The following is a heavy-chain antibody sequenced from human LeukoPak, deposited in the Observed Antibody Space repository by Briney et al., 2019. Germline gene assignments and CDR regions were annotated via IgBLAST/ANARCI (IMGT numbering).Heavy chain of an antibody. J-gene: IGHJ4*02. D-gene: IGHD3-16*01. V-gene: IGHV4-34*01. CDR1: GGSFTAYT. CDR3: ARLRARGFDY. Sequence: PSETLSLTCVVYGGSFTAYTWSWIRRSPGKGLEWIGEVKHGGSTNYNPSLKSRVTISTDTSKNQFSLKLTSVTAADAAVYYCARLRARGFDYWGQGTLVTVSP. CDR2: VKHGGST.